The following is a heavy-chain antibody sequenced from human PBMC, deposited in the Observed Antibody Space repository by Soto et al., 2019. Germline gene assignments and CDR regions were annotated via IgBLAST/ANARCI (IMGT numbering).Heavy chain of an antibody. J-gene: IGHJ4*02. CDR2: IIPILGIA. CDR3: ARDRWGNYDILTGYPL. D-gene: IGHD3-9*01. V-gene: IGHV1-69*04. CDR1: GGTFSSYT. Sequence: ASVKVSCKASGGTFSSYTISWVRQAPGQGLEWMGRIIPILGIANYAQKFQGRVTITADKSTSTAYMELSSLRSEDTAVYYCARDRWGNYDILTGYPLWGQGTLVTVSS.